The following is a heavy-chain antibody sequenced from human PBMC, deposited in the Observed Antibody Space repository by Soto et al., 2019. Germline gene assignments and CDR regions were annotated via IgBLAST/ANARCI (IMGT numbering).Heavy chain of an antibody. CDR1: GYTFTTKG. CDR2: ISAYNGNT. V-gene: IGHV1-18*01. Sequence: ASVKVSCKASGYTFTTKGIGGGRRAPGQGLRGWGGISAYNGNTNYAQKLQGRVTMTTDTSTSTAYMELRSLRSDDTAVYYCARDILGGYYDILTGSPPGYYFDYWGQGTLVTVSS. D-gene: IGHD3-9*01. J-gene: IGHJ4*02. CDR3: ARDILGGYYDILTGSPPGYYFDY.